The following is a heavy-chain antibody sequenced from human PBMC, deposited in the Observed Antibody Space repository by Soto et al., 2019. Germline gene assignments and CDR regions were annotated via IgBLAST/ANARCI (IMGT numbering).Heavy chain of an antibody. CDR2: ISGSSSTI. J-gene: IGHJ6*02. D-gene: IGHD5-18*01. CDR3: ASGYPDYYGMDI. Sequence: EAQLVESGGGLVQPGESLRLSCAASGFTFDIYSMNWVRQAPGKGLEWVSYISGSSSTIYYAASVKGRFTIYRDNDNNSLFLQMNNLRDEDTATYYCASGYPDYYGMDIWGQGTTVTVSS. CDR1: GFTFDIYS. V-gene: IGHV3-48*02.